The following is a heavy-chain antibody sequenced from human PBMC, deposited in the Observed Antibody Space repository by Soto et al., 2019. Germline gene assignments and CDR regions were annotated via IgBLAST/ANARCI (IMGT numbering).Heavy chain of an antibody. V-gene: IGHV2-5*02. CDR1: GFSFSTTGVG. J-gene: IGHJ5*02. CDR2: IYWDDDK. CDR3: AKRRAQGLGLAGIFAP. Sequence: QITLKESGPTLVKPTQTLTLTCTFSGFSFSTTGVGVGWIRQPPGKALEWLALIYWDDDKRYSPSLKSRLTSTRHPSKTQVVHTMTNMDPVNTPTFYCAKRRAQGLGLAGIFAPWGQGPLFTVSS. D-gene: IGHD6-19*01.